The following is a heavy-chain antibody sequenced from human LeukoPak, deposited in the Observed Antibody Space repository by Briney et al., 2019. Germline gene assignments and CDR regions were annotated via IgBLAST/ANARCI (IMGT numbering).Heavy chain of an antibody. Sequence: NPSETLSLTCTVSGGSISSYYWSWIRQPPGKGLEWIGYIYYSGSTNYNPSLKSRVTISVDTSKNQFSLKLSSVTAADTAVYYCARDRRDYYDGLSWGQGTLVTVSS. CDR1: GGSISSYY. J-gene: IGHJ4*02. CDR3: ARDRRDYYDGLS. CDR2: IYYSGST. V-gene: IGHV4-59*12. D-gene: IGHD3-22*01.